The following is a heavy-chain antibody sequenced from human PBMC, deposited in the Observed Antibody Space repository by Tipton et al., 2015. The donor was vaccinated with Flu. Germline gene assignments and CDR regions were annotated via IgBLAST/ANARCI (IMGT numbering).Heavy chain of an antibody. CDR1: GYTFTGYY. V-gene: IGHV1-2*02. D-gene: IGHD6-13*01. CDR2: INPNSGGT. Sequence: QSGPEVKKPGASVKVSCKASGYTFTGYYMHWVRQAPGQGLEWMGWINPNSGGTNYAQKFQGRVTMTRDTSISTAYMELSRLRSDDTAVYYCARLAAAAVANDAFDIWGQGTMVTVSS. J-gene: IGHJ3*02. CDR3: ARLAAAAVANDAFDI.